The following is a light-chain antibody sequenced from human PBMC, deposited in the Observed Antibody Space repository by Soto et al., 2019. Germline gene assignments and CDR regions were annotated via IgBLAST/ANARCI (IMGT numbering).Light chain of an antibody. CDR2: GAS. Sequence: ETVWTQSPGTLSLSPGERATLSCRASQSVSSNLAWYQQKPGQAPRLIIYGASTSATGIPARFSGSVSGTEFTLTISSLQSEDFAVYYGQQYTNWPTWTFGQVTKVDIK. CDR3: QQYTNWPTWT. CDR1: QSVSSN. J-gene: IGKJ1*01. V-gene: IGKV3-15*01.